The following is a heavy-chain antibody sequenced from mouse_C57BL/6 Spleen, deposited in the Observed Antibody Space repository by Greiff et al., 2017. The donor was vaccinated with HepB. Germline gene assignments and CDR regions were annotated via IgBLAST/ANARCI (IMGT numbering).Heavy chain of an antibody. V-gene: IGHV1-15*01. CDR2: IDPETGGT. J-gene: IGHJ3*01. CDR1: GYTFTDYE. CDR3: TRAVSVPFFAY. D-gene: IGHD1-1*01. Sequence: VQLQQSGAELVRPGASVTLSCKASGYTFTDYEMHWVKQTPVHGLEWIGAIDPETGGTAYNQKFKGKAILTADKSSSTAYMELRSLTSEDSAVYYCTRAVSVPFFAYWGQGTLVTVSA.